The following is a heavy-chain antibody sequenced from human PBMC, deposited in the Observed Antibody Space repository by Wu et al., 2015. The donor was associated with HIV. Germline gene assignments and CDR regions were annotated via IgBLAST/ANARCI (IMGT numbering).Heavy chain of an antibody. D-gene: IGHD6-19*01. Sequence: QVQLVQSGAEVKKPGSSVKVSCKASGGTFSSYAISWVRQAPGQGLEWMGGIIPIFGTANYAQKFQGRVTITTDESTSTAYMELSSLRSEDTAVYYCARVTRRGGWYEEGGYFDYVGPGNAGHRLL. CDR2: IIPIFGTA. CDR3: ARVTRRGGWYEEGGYFDY. CDR1: GGTFSSYA. V-gene: IGHV1-69*05. J-gene: IGHJ4*02.